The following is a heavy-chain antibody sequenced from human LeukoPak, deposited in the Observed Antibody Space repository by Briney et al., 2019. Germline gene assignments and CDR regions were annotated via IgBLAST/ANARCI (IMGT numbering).Heavy chain of an antibody. Sequence: PSQTLSLTCAVSGGSISSGGYSWSWIRQPPGKGLEWIGYIYHSGSTYYNPSLKSRVTISVDRSKNQFSLKLSSVTAADTAVYYCARAPYDILTGYFLFDSWGQGTLVTVS. CDR2: IYHSGST. V-gene: IGHV4-30-2*01. CDR3: ARAPYDILTGYFLFDS. D-gene: IGHD3-9*01. J-gene: IGHJ4*02. CDR1: GGSISSGGYS.